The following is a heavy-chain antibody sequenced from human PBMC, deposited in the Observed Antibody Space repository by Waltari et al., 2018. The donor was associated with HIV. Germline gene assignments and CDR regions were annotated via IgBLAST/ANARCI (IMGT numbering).Heavy chain of an antibody. Sequence: QVQLVQSGAGVKNPGSWLKVPSKAFGGTSSSNPISWVRRAPGQGLELMGGIIPIFGTANYAQKFQGRVTITADKSTSTAYMELSSLRSEDTAVYYCARAHESSYYYYYYGMDVWGQGTTVTVSS. J-gene: IGHJ6*02. CDR2: IIPIFGTA. V-gene: IGHV1-69*06. D-gene: IGHD6-6*01. CDR3: ARAHESSYYYYYYGMDV. CDR1: GGTSSSNP.